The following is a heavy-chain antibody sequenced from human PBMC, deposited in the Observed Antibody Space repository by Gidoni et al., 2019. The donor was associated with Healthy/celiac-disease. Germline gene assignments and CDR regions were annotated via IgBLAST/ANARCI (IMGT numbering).Heavy chain of an antibody. V-gene: IGHV4-39*01. Sequence: QLQLQESGPGLVKPSETLSLTCTVSGGSISSSSYYWGWIRQPPGKGLEWIGSIYYSGSTYYNPSLKSRVTISVDTSKNQFSLKLSSVTAADTAVYYCARLGAAAGPFNWFDPWGQETLVTVSS. CDR3: ARLGAAAGPFNWFDP. CDR2: IYYSGST. D-gene: IGHD6-13*01. J-gene: IGHJ5*02. CDR1: GGSISSSSYY.